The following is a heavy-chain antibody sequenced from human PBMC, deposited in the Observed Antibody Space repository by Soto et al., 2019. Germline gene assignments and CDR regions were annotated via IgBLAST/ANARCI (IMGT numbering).Heavy chain of an antibody. Sequence: GGSLRLSCAASGFTFSSYAMHWVRQAPGKGLEWVAVISYDGSNKYYADSVKGRFTISRDNSKNTLYLQMNSLRAEDTAVYYCAGDLKVTMVRGVIAIPDDYYYYNGMDVWGQGTTVTVSS. D-gene: IGHD3-10*01. J-gene: IGHJ6*02. CDR1: GFTFSSYA. V-gene: IGHV3-30-3*01. CDR3: AGDLKVTMVRGVIAIPDDYYYYNGMDV. CDR2: ISYDGSNK.